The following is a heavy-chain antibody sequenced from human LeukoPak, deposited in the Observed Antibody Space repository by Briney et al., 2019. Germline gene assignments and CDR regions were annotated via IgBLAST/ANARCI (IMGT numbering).Heavy chain of an antibody. V-gene: IGHV1-8*03. CDR1: GYTFTSYD. Sequence: ASVKVSCKASGYTFTSYDINWVRQATGQGLEWMGWMNPNSGNTGYAQKFQGRVTITRNTSISTAYMELSSLRSEDTAVYYCARDSGSYSLNYYYMDVWGKGTTVTVSS. D-gene: IGHD1-26*01. CDR2: MNPNSGNT. CDR3: ARDSGSYSLNYYYMDV. J-gene: IGHJ6*03.